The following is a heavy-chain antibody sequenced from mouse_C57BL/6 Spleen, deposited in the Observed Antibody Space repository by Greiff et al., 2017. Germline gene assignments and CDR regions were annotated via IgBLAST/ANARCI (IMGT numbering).Heavy chain of an antibody. V-gene: IGHV1-77*01. CDR3: ARPGSSSENYFDY. Sequence: QVQLQQSGAELVKPGASVKISCKASGYTFTDYYINWVKQRPGQGLEWIGKIGPGSGSTYYNEKFKGKATLTADKSSSTAYMQLSSMTSDDSAVYFCARPGSSSENYFDYWGQGTTLTVSS. CDR2: IGPGSGST. D-gene: IGHD1-1*01. CDR1: GYTFTDYY. J-gene: IGHJ2*01.